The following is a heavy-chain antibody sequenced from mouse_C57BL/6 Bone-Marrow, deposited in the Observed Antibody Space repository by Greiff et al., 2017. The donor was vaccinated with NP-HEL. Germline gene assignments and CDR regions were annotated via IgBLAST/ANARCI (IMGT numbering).Heavy chain of an antibody. D-gene: IGHD2-5*01. CDR2: IYPSDSET. CDR1: GYTFTSYW. CDR3: ARGYSNYRFAY. V-gene: IGHV1-61*01. J-gene: IGHJ3*01. Sequence: QVQLQQPGAELVRPGSSVKLSCKASGYTFTSYWMAWVKQRPGQGLEWIGNIYPSDSETHYNQKFKDKATLTVDKSSSTAYMQLSSLTSEASAVYYCARGYSNYRFAYWGQETLVTVSA.